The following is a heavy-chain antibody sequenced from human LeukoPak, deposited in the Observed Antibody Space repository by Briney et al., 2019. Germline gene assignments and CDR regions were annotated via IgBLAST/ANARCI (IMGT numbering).Heavy chain of an antibody. V-gene: IGHV3-21*01. J-gene: IGHJ4*02. Sequence: GGSLRLSCAASGFTFSSYSMNWVRQAPGKGLEWVSSISSSSSYIYYADSVKGRFTISRDNAKNSLYLRMNSLRAEDTAVYYCARTGYYYDSSGYYWGQGTLVTVSS. D-gene: IGHD3-22*01. CDR1: GFTFSSYS. CDR2: ISSSSSYI. CDR3: ARTGYYYDSSGYY.